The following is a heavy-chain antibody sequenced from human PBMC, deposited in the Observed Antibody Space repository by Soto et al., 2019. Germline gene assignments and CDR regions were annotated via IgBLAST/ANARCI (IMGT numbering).Heavy chain of an antibody. CDR2: IWYDGSNK. V-gene: IGHV3-33*01. CDR3: ARVGIAARYYYYYGMDV. D-gene: IGHD6-6*01. J-gene: IGHJ6*02. CDR1: GFTFSSYG. Sequence: GGSLRLSCAASGFTFSSYGMHWVRQAPGKGLEWVAVIWYDGSNKYYADSVKGRFTISRDNSKNTLYLQMNSLRAEDTAVYYCARVGIAARYYYYYGMDVWGQGTTVTVSS.